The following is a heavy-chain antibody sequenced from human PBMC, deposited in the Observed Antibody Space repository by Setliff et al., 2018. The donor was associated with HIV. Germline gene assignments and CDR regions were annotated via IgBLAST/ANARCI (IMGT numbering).Heavy chain of an antibody. CDR1: GFTFSSYW. D-gene: IGHD2-15*01. CDR3: AKCGGVTCYSASWYFDY. V-gene: IGHV3-NL1*01. CDR2: ISWDGYNT. J-gene: IGHJ4*02. Sequence: GGSLRLSCAASGFTFSSYWMHWVRQAPGKAPEWVSLISWDGYNTYYADSVKGRFTISRDNSKNTLYLQMNSLRAEDTAVYYCAKCGGVTCYSASWYFDYWGQGTLVTVS.